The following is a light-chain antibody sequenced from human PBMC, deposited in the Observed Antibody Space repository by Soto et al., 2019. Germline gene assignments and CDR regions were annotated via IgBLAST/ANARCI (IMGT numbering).Light chain of an antibody. CDR1: SGHSSYI. V-gene: IGLV4-60*02. CDR3: ETWDSNNWV. J-gene: IGLJ3*02. CDR2: LEGRGSY. Sequence: QPVLTQSSSASASLGSSVKLTCTLSSGHSSYIIAWHQQQPGKAPRYLMKLEGRGSYNKGSGVPDRFSGSSSGADRYLTIPNLQFEDEADYYCETWDSNNWVFGGGTKVTVL.